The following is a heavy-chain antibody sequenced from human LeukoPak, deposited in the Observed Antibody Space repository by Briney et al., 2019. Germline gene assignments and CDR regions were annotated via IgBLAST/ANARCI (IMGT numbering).Heavy chain of an antibody. D-gene: IGHD7-27*01. CDR3: ATGRNWGLVYDY. J-gene: IGHJ4*02. CDR1: GYTFTSYG. CDR2: ISAYTGDA. Sequence: GASVKVSCKASGYTFTSYGISWVRQAPGQGLEWMGWISAYTGDANYPQNLQGRVIMTTDTSTSTAYMELRSLRSDDTAVYYCATGRNWGLVYDYWGQGTLVTVSS. V-gene: IGHV1-18*01.